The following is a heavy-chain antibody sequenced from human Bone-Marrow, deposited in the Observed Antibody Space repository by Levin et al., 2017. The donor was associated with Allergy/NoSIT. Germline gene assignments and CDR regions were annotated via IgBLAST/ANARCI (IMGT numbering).Heavy chain of an antibody. Sequence: GGSLRLSCAASGFTFSSYGMHWVRQAPGKGLEWVAVIWYDGSNKYYADSVKGRFTISRDNSKNTLYLQMNSLRAEDTAVYYCARDRPVSGDHPYFDYWGQGTLVTVSS. CDR2: IWYDGSNK. V-gene: IGHV3-33*01. D-gene: IGHD7-27*01. CDR1: GFTFSSYG. CDR3: ARDRPVSGDHPYFDY. J-gene: IGHJ4*02.